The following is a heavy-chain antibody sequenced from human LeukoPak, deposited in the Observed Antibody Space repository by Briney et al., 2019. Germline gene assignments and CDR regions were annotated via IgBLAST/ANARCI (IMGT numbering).Heavy chain of an antibody. J-gene: IGHJ6*02. CDR1: GYTFTSYD. CDR3: ARGQGIAVAGTGINYYYYYGMDV. CDR2: MNPNSGNT. V-gene: IGHV1-8*01. Sequence: ASVKVSCKASGYTFTSYDINWVRQATGQGLEWMGWMNPNSGNTGYAQKFQGRVTMTRSTSISTAYMELSSLRSEDTAVYYCARGQGIAVAGTGINYYYYYGMDVWGQGTTVTVSS. D-gene: IGHD6-19*01.